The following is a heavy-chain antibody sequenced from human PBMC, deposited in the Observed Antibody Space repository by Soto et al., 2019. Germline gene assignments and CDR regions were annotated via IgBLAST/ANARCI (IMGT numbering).Heavy chain of an antibody. CDR2: INAGNGNT. Sequence: GASVKVSCKASGYTFTSYAMHWVRQAPGQRLEWMGWINAGNGNTKYSQKFQGRVTITRDTSASTAYMELSSLRSEDTAVYYCARDIGYYYGSGSYRRLTYYYYGMDVWGQGTTVTVSS. D-gene: IGHD3-10*01. CDR1: GYTFTSYA. CDR3: ARDIGYYYGSGSYRRLTYYYYGMDV. J-gene: IGHJ6*02. V-gene: IGHV1-3*01.